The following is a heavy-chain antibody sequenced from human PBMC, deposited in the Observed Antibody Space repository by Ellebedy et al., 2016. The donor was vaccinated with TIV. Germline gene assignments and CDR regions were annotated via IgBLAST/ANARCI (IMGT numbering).Heavy chain of an antibody. D-gene: IGHD5-18*01. CDR3: ARDGYSYGYGHKFIDY. V-gene: IGHV1-18*01. CDR1: GYTFTSYG. CDR2: ISAYNGNT. Sequence: ASVKVSXXASGYTFTSYGISWVRQAPGQGLEWMGWISAYNGNTNYAQKLQGRVTMTTDTSTSTAYMELRSLRSDDTAVYYCARDGYSYGYGHKFIDYWGQGTLVTVSS. J-gene: IGHJ4*02.